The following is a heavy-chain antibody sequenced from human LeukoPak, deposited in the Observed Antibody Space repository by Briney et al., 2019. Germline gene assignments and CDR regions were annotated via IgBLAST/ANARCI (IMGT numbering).Heavy chain of an antibody. V-gene: IGHV3-30-3*01. J-gene: IGHJ6*02. CDR2: ISYDGSNK. CDR1: GFTFSSYA. Sequence: PGGSLRLSCAASGFTFSSYAMHWVRQAPGKGLGWVAVISYDGSNKYYADSVKGRFTISRDNSKNTLYLQMNSLRAEDTAVYYCARGRFLEWLSCMDVWGQGTTVTVSS. D-gene: IGHD3-3*01. CDR3: ARGRFLEWLSCMDV.